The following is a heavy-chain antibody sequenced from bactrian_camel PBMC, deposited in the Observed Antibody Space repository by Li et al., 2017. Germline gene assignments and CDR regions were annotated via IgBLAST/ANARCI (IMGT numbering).Heavy chain of an antibody. V-gene: IGHV3S1*01. CDR2: INTGGGRT. Sequence: HVQLVESGGGSVQAGGSLRLSCVASESTYYSRCSMNWVRQAPGKGLEWVSAINTGGGRTYYADSVKGRFTISRDNTKNTLYLQMNSLRAGDTAVYYCAAGLFADFGLGLGTQVTVS. J-gene: IGHJ4*01. D-gene: IGHD5*01. CDR1: ESTYYSRCS.